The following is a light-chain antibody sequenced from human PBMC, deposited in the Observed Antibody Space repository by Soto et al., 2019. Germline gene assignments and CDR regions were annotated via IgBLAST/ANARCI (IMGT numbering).Light chain of an antibody. Sequence: EIVLTQSPGTLSLSPGERATLSCRASQSVSSSYLAWYQQKPGQAPRLVNYGASSRASAVPDRFSGSGSGADFTLTISGLEPEDFAVYYCQQYGSSPLTFGGGTKVDIK. CDR1: QSVSSSY. J-gene: IGKJ4*01. CDR3: QQYGSSPLT. V-gene: IGKV3-20*01. CDR2: GAS.